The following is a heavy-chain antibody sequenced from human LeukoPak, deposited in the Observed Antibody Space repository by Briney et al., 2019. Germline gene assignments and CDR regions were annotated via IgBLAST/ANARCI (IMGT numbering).Heavy chain of an antibody. CDR1: GFTFSSYS. CDR3: ARGVAVAGNDY. V-gene: IGHV3-21*01. D-gene: IGHD6-19*01. Sequence: GGSLRLSCAASGFTFSSYSMNWVRQAPGKGLEWVSSISSNSSYIYYADSLKGRFTISRDNAKNSLYLQMNSLRAEDTAVYYCARGVAVAGNDYWGQGTLVTVSS. J-gene: IGHJ4*02. CDR2: ISSNSSYI.